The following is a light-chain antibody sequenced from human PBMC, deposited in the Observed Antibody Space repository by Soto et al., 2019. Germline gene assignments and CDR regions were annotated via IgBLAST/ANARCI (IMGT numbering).Light chain of an antibody. J-gene: IGKJ4*01. CDR2: DAS. CDR3: QQYTKWPSALT. V-gene: IGKV3-15*01. CDR1: QSVGDK. Sequence: EIVMTQSPATLSVSPGERATLSCRASQSVGDKLAWYQQKPGQAPRLLIYDASDRATGVSSRFSGSGSGTEFTLTSYSLQSEDSAVYCCQQYTKWPSALTFRGGTNVEIK.